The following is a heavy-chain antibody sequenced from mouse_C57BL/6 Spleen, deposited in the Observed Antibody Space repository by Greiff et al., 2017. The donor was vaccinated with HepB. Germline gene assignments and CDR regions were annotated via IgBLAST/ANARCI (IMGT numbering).Heavy chain of an antibody. J-gene: IGHJ3*01. D-gene: IGHD1-1*01. Sequence: QVQLQQSGPELVKPGASVKLSCKASGYTFTSYDINWVKQRPGQGLEWIGWIYPRDGSTKYNEKFKGKATLTVDTSSSTAYMDLPSLTSEDSAVYFCASREENYYGSQAWFAYWGQGTLVTVSA. CDR3: ASREENYYGSQAWFAY. CDR1: GYTFTSYD. V-gene: IGHV1-85*01. CDR2: IYPRDGST.